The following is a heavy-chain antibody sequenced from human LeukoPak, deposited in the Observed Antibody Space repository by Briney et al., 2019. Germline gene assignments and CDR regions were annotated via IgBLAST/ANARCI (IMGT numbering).Heavy chain of an antibody. Sequence: SGPTLVKPTQTLTLTCTFSGFSLSTSGVGVGWIRQPPGKALEWLALIYWDDDKRYSPSLKSRLTITKDTSKNQVVLTMTNMDPVDTATYYCAHLAWYSSSRALSEDFDIWGQGTMVTVSS. D-gene: IGHD6-13*01. CDR1: GFSLSTSGVG. CDR2: IYWDDDK. J-gene: IGHJ3*02. CDR3: AHLAWYSSSRALSEDFDI. V-gene: IGHV2-5*02.